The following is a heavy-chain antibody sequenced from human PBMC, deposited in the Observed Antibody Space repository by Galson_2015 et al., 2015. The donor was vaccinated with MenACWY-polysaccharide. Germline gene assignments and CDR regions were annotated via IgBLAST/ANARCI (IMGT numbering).Heavy chain of an antibody. CDR2: INTDGSST. Sequence: SLRLSCAASGSTFSSYWMHWVRQAPGEGLVWVSRINTDGSSTSYADSVKGRFTVSRDNAKNTVYLQMNSLRAEDTAVYYCARDPHCGAGCSIHDAFDVWGQGTKVTVSS. CDR1: GSTFSSYW. D-gene: IGHD2-21*02. J-gene: IGHJ3*01. CDR3: ARDPHCGAGCSIHDAFDV. V-gene: IGHV3-74*01.